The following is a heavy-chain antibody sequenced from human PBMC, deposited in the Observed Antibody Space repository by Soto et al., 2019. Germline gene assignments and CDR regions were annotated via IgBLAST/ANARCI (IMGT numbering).Heavy chain of an antibody. V-gene: IGHV1-18*01. CDR1: GYTFTSYG. J-gene: IGHJ4*02. CDR2: ISAHNGNT. CDR3: ARGRYGDY. Sequence: QVHLVQSGAEVKKPGASVKVSCKGSGYTFTSYGITWVRQAPGQGLEWMGWISAHNGNTDYAQKLQGRVTVTRDTATRTPYMALRSLRSADTPVSSCARGRYGDYWGQAALVTVSS. D-gene: IGHD1-1*01.